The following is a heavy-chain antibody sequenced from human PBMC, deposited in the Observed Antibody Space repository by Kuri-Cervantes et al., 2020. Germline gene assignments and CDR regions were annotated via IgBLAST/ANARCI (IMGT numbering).Heavy chain of an antibody. Sequence: GESLKISCAASGFTVSSNYMSWVRQAPGKGLEWVSAISGSGGSTYYADSVKGRFTISRDNSKNTLYLQMNSLRAEDTAVYYCAKGHRYGNPTHYYYYGMDVWGQGTTVTVSS. CDR3: AKGHRYGNPTHYYYYGMDV. V-gene: IGHV3-23*01. CDR2: ISGSGGST. CDR1: GFTVSSNY. D-gene: IGHD2-15*01. J-gene: IGHJ6*02.